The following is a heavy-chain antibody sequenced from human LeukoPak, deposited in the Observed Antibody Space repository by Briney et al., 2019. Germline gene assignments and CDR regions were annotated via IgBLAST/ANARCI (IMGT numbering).Heavy chain of an antibody. CDR3: AALPIGIVATVDAFDI. CDR2: IYYSGST. V-gene: IGHV4-59*06. J-gene: IGHJ3*02. Sequence: SETLSLTCTVSGGSFSSYYWSWIRQPPGKGLEWIGYIYYSGSTYYNPSLKSRVTISLDTSKNQFSLKLSSVTAADTAVYYCAALPIGIVATVDAFDIWGQRTMVTVSS. CDR1: GGSFSSYY. D-gene: IGHD5-12*01.